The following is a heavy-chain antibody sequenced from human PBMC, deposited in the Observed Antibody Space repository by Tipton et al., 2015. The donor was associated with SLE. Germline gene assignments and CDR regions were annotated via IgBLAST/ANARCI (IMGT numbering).Heavy chain of an antibody. V-gene: IGHV4-39*07. D-gene: IGHD1-14*01. CDR2: IYYSGKT. CDR3: ARLITGYFFDS. J-gene: IGHJ4*02. Sequence: LRLSCTVSGGSMRSGSSYWGWIRLPPGKGLEWIGSIYYSGKTYYNPSLKSRVTMSVDTSKNQFYLKLNSVTAADTAVYYCARLITGYFFDSWGRGTLVTVSS. CDR1: GGSMRSGSSY.